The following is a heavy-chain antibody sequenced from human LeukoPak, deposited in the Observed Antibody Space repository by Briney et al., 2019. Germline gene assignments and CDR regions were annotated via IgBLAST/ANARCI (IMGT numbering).Heavy chain of an antibody. CDR3: ARDGDYGGRLDN. CDR2: ISHDGSNT. V-gene: IGHV3-30-3*01. J-gene: IGHJ4*02. Sequence: PGGSLRLSCSASGFNFTSYTFHWVRQAAGKGLDWVSVISHDGSNTYNADSVKGRFTFSRDNSKNTLYLHMNSLRAEDTAVYYCARDGDYGGRLDNWGQGTLVTVSS. CDR1: GFNFTSYT. D-gene: IGHD4-23*01.